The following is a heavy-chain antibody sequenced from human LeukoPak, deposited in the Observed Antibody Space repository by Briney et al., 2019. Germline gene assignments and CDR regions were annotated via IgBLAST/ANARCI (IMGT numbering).Heavy chain of an antibody. J-gene: IGHJ3*02. V-gene: IGHV3-23*01. D-gene: IGHD3-16*02. CDR3: AKGRSIMITFGGVIATPGAFDI. Sequence: GGSLRLSCAASGFTFSSYAMSWVRQAPGKGLEWVSAISGSGGSTYYADSVKGRFTISRDNSKNTLYLQMNSLRAEDTAVYYCAKGRSIMITFGGVIATPGAFDIWGQGTMVTVSS. CDR2: ISGSGGST. CDR1: GFTFSSYA.